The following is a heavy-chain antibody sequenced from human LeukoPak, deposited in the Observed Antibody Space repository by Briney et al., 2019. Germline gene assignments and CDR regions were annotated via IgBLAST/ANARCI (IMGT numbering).Heavy chain of an antibody. V-gene: IGHV4-59*03. Sequence: TSETLSLTCSVSGASISSYSWSWIRQPPGKGLEWIGYIYYSGNTNYNPSLKSRVTISVDTSNNEVSLNLNSVTAADTAVYYCATFVGSGLDYWGQGTLLTVSS. J-gene: IGHJ4*02. CDR3: ATFVGSGLDY. CDR1: GASISSYS. D-gene: IGHD2-15*01. CDR2: IYYSGNT.